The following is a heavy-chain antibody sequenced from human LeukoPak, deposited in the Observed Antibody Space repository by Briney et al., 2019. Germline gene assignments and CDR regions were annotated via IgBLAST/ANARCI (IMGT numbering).Heavy chain of an antibody. CDR1: GFTFSSYS. V-gene: IGHV3-21*04. D-gene: IGHD3-10*01. CDR2: ISMSSSYI. J-gene: IGHJ3*02. Sequence: GGSLRLSCAASGFTFSSYSMNWVRQAPGKGLEWVSSISMSSSYIYYADSVKGRFTISRDNSKNTLYLQMNSLRAEDTAVYYCAKAGRGGMTGAFDIWGQGTMVTVSS. CDR3: AKAGRGGMTGAFDI.